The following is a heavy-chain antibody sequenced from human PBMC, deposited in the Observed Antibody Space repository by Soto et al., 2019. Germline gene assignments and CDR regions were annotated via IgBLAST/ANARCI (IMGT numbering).Heavy chain of an antibody. CDR3: ARDREGYCSSTSCYTVY. CDR1: GFTFSTYW. CDR2: IKPDGSQR. J-gene: IGHJ4*02. Sequence: PGGSLRLSCEASGFTFSTYWMSWIRQAPGKGLEWVGNIKPDGSQRYIVDSVKGRFTISRDNAKNSLYLQMNSLRAEDTAVYYCARDREGYCSSTSCYTVYWGQGTLVTVSS. D-gene: IGHD2-2*02. V-gene: IGHV3-7*03.